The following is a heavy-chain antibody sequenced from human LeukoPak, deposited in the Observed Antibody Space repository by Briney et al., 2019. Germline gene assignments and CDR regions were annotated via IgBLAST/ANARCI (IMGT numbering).Heavy chain of an antibody. CDR1: GYTFTGYY. V-gene: IGHV1-2*02. D-gene: IGHD2-2*01. J-gene: IGHJ4*02. CDR2: INPNSGGT. Sequence: GASVKDSCKASGYTFTGYYMHGVRQAPGQGGEWMGWINPNSGGTNYAQKFQGRGTMTRDTSISTAYMDLSRLRSDDTAVYYCARGAFGTSRSQGDYWGQGTLVTVSS. CDR3: ARGAFGTSRSQGDY.